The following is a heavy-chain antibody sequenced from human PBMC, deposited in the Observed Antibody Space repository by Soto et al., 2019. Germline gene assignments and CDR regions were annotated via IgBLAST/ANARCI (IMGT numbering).Heavy chain of an antibody. V-gene: IGHV4-30-4*01. CDR3: ARGTGSEFEGADFDY. CDR1: GDSISNLDYF. CDR2: IYKSATT. Sequence: SETLSLTCSVSGDSISNLDYFWAWIRQPPGQALEYLGYIYKSATTYYNPSFESRFAISVDTSKSQFSLNVSSVTAADTAVYYCARGTGSEFEGADFDYWGQGTLVTVSS. J-gene: IGHJ4*02. D-gene: IGHD3-16*01.